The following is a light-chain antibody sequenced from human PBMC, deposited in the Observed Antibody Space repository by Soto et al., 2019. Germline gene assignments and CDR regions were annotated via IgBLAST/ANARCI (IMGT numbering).Light chain of an antibody. J-gene: IGLJ2*01. CDR3: AVWDDSLSGVV. CDR1: SSNIGSNY. CDR2: RNN. Sequence: QSVLTQPPSASGTPGQRVTISCSGRSSNIGSNYVYWYQQLPGTAPKLLFYRNNQRPSGVPDRFSVSKSGTSASLAISGLRSEDEADYYCAVWDDSLSGVVFGGGTKLTVL. V-gene: IGLV1-47*01.